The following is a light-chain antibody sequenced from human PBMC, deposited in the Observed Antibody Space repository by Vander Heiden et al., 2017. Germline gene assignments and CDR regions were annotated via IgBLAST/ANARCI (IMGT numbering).Light chain of an antibody. V-gene: IGKV2-28*01. Sequence: ESMMRQSPHSLTVTPGEPASISCRSSQSLLHSNGYNYLDWYLQKPGQSPQLLIYLGSNRASGVPDRFSGRGSGTEYKLKSSREEAGEVGGYYCMKALQRPLTFGEGTKVEIK. J-gene: IGKJ4*01. CDR1: QSLLHSNGYNY. CDR3: MKALQRPLT. CDR2: LGS.